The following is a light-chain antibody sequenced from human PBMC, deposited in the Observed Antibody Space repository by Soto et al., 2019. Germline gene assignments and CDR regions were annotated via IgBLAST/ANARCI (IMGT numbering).Light chain of an antibody. CDR1: QSVLYSSNNKNY. J-gene: IGKJ2*01. Sequence: DIVMTQSPDSLAVSLGERATINCKSSQSVLYSSNNKNYLAWYQQKPGQPPKLLIYWASTRESGVPDRFSGSGSGTDFTLTISSLQAEDVAVYYCHQFYTTPYTFCQGTKLEIK. CDR3: HQFYTTPYT. CDR2: WAS. V-gene: IGKV4-1*01.